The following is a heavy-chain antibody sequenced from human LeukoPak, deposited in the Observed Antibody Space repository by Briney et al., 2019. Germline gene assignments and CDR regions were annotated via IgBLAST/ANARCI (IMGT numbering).Heavy chain of an antibody. CDR3: ARVPYSSSPA. J-gene: IGHJ5*02. Sequence: PSETLSLTCTVSGGSLNNYYWSWIRQPPGKGLEWIGYIYYSGSTTYNPSLKSRVTISVDTSKNQFSLKLSSVTAADTAVYYCARVPYSSSPAWGRGTLVTVSP. V-gene: IGHV4-59*01. CDR2: IYYSGST. D-gene: IGHD6-13*01. CDR1: GGSLNNYY.